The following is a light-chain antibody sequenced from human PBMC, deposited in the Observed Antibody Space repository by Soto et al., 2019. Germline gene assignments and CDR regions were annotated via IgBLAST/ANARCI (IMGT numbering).Light chain of an antibody. Sequence: EIVLTQSPATLSLSPGERATLSCRASRSFASSYLAWYQHKPGQAPRLLIYAASSRATGIPDRFIGSGSGTDFTLTISRLEPDDSAVYYCQQRTDWPPWTFGQGTKVDIK. J-gene: IGKJ1*01. CDR2: AAS. CDR1: RSFASSY. CDR3: QQRTDWPPWT. V-gene: IGKV3D-20*02.